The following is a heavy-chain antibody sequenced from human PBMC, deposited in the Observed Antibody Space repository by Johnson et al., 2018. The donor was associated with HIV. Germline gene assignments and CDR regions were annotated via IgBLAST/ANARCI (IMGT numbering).Heavy chain of an antibody. D-gene: IGHD1-7*01. CDR2: IRYDGSNK. CDR1: GFTFSSYG. Sequence: QVQLVESGGGVVQPGRSLRLSCAASGFTFSSYGMHWFRQAPGKGLEWVAFIRYDGSNKYYADSVKGRFTISRDNSKNTLYLQMNSLRAEDTAVYYCAKERRNYLVFGAFDIWGQGTMVTVSS. J-gene: IGHJ3*02. V-gene: IGHV3-30*02. CDR3: AKERRNYLVFGAFDI.